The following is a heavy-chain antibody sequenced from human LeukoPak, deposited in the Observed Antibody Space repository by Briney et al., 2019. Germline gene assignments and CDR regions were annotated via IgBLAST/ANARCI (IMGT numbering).Heavy chain of an antibody. V-gene: IGHV1-46*01. Sequence: ASVKVSCKSSGYTFTSYYIHVVRQPPGQGLEWMAIINHSGGSTSYAQKFQGRFTMLRDMSTSTVYMELSSLRAEDTAVYYCARDITMVRGEVYYYYYYMDVWGKGTTVTVSS. CDR3: ARDITMVRGEVYYYYYYMDV. CDR1: GYTFTSYY. D-gene: IGHD3-10*01. J-gene: IGHJ6*03. CDR2: INHSGGST.